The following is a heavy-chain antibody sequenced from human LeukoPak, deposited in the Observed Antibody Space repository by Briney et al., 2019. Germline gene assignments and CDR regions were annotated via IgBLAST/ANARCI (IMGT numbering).Heavy chain of an antibody. Sequence: GGSLRLSCAASGFTFDDYAMHWVRQAPGKGLEWVSGISWNSGSIGYADSVKGRFTISRDNAKNSLYLQMNSLRAEDTALYYCAKGTIRGYSYGYYFDYWGQGTLVTVSS. V-gene: IGHV3-9*01. CDR1: GFTFDDYA. J-gene: IGHJ4*02. D-gene: IGHD5-18*01. CDR3: AKGTIRGYSYGYYFDY. CDR2: ISWNSGSI.